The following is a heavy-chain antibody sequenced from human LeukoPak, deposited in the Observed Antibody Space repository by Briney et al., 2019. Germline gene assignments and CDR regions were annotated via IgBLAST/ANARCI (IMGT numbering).Heavy chain of an antibody. CDR3: AKKVIGIGVFDD. CDR1: GYTFTSYG. CDR2: INTDTGNP. D-gene: IGHD2-21*01. V-gene: IGHV7-4-1*02. J-gene: IGHJ4*02. Sequence: ASVKVSCKASGYTFTSYGISWVRQAPGQGLEWMGWINTDTGNPTFAQGFTGRFVFSLDTSVSTAYLQINSLKAEDTAVYYCAKKVIGIGVFDDWGQGTLVSVSS.